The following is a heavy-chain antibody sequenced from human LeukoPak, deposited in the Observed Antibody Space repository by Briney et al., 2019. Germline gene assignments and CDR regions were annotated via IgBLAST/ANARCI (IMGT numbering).Heavy chain of an antibody. CDR3: ARDQTPVTMVRGGGMDV. Sequence: GGSLRLSCAASGFTFSTYAMHWVREAPGKGLEWVAVIFHDGSNKYYADSVKGRFTISRDNSKNTLYLQMNSLRAEDTAVYYCARDQTPVTMVRGGGMDVWGKGTTVTVSS. D-gene: IGHD3-10*01. CDR2: IFHDGSNK. J-gene: IGHJ6*04. V-gene: IGHV3-30*04. CDR1: GFTFSTYA.